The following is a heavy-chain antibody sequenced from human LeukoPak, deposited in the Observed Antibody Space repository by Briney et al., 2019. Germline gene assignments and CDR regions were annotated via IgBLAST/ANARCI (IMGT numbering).Heavy chain of an antibody. J-gene: IGHJ6*03. D-gene: IGHD2-15*01. CDR3: AKATRYYYYYMDV. Sequence: PGGSLRLSCAASGFSFSIHDMTWVRQAPGKGLEWVSTISNSDNSTYYADSVKGRFTISRDNSKNTLYLQMNSLRAEDTAVYYCAKATRYYYYYMDVWGKGTTVTVSS. V-gene: IGHV3-23*01. CDR1: GFSFSIHD. CDR2: ISNSDNST.